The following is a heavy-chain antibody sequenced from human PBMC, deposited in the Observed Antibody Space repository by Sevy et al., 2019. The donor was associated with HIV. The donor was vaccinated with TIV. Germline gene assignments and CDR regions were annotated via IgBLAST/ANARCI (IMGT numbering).Heavy chain of an antibody. D-gene: IGHD3-22*01. J-gene: IGHJ2*01. CDR3: ARAVEDDSDSRAWDWYFDL. V-gene: IGHV3-66*01. CDR1: GFTVSGNY. CDR2: IFSGGNT. Sequence: GGSLRLSCAASGFTVSGNYMSWVRQAPGKGLEWVSGIFSGGNTHFADSVKGRFTISRDNSKNTLSLQMNSLSAEDTAVYYCARAVEDDSDSRAWDWYFDLWGRGTLVTLS.